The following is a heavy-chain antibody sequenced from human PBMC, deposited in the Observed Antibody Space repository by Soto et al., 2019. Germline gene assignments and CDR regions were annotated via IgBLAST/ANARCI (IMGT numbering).Heavy chain of an antibody. J-gene: IGHJ4*02. D-gene: IGHD1-1*01. CDR2: ITYAANTI. Sequence: PGGSLRLSCAASGFIFGDYSMSWIRQAPGKGLEWLSYITYAANTIYYADSVKGQFSISRDNAKNLLFLQMNSLRAEDTAVYYCARGSPRNTDFDYWGQGTLVTVS. V-gene: IGHV3-11*04. CDR1: GFIFGDYS. CDR3: ARGSPRNTDFDY.